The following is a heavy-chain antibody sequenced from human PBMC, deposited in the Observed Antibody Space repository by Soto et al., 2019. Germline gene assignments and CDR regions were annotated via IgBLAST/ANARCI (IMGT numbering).Heavy chain of an antibody. Sequence: GGSLRLSCAASGFTFSSYWMSWVRQAPGKGLEWVDNIKQDGSEKYYEDSVKGRFTISRDNAKNSLYLQMNSLRAEDTAVYYCARHRVVCSSTWCPNWFDPWGQGTLVTVSS. J-gene: IGHJ5*02. V-gene: IGHV3-7*03. CDR3: ARHRVVCSSTWCPNWFDP. D-gene: IGHD2-2*01. CDR1: GFTFSSYW. CDR2: IKQDGSEK.